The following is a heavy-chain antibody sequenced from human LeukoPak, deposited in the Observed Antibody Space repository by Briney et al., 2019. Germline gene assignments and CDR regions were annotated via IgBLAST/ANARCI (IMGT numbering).Heavy chain of an antibody. CDR3: ARDSTDSGYCSSTSCIFDY. D-gene: IGHD2-2*01. CDR1: GYTFTSYG. CDR2: ISAYNGNT. Sequence: ASVKVSCKASGYTFTSYGISWVRQAPGQGLEWMGWISAYNGNTNYAQKLQGRVTMTTDTSTSTAYMELRSLRSDDTAVYYCARDSTDSGYCSSTSCIFDYWGQGTLVTVSS. V-gene: IGHV1-18*01. J-gene: IGHJ4*02.